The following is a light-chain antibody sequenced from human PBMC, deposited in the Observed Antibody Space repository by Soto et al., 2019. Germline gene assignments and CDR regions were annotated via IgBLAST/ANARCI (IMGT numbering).Light chain of an antibody. Sequence: IQMTQSPSTRSVSGVGVVTGGFRASQTISSWLAWYQQKPGKAPKLLIYKASTLKSGVPSRFSGSGSGTDFTLTISSLHTEDFATYYCQQTYSTWTFGQGTKVDIK. CDR1: QTISSW. CDR2: KAS. J-gene: IGKJ1*01. V-gene: IGKV1-5*03. CDR3: QQTYSTWT.